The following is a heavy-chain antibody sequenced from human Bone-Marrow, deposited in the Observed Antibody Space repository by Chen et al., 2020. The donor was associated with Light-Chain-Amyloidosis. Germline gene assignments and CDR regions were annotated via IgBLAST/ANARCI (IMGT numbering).Heavy chain of an antibody. CDR1: GFPFSNYA. CDR2: ISSSSARI. CDR3: ASDRSLGSAYYYYFDY. D-gene: IGHD1-26*01. J-gene: IGHJ4*02. Sequence: HLGGSLRLSCAASGFPFSNYAMNWVRQAPGRGLEWVSYISSSSARIHYADSVKGRFTISRDNAKNSLYLQMSSLRDEDTAIYYCASDRSLGSAYYYYFDYWGQGTQVTVSS. V-gene: IGHV3-48*02.